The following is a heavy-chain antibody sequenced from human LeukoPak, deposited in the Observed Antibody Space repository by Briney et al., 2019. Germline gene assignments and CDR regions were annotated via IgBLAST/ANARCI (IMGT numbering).Heavy chain of an antibody. D-gene: IGHD3-22*01. CDR2: ISGSGGST. Sequence: GGSLRLSCAASGFTFSSYAMSWVRQAPGKGLEWVSAISGSGGSTYYADSVKGRFTISRDNSKNTLYLQMNSLRAEDTAVYYCAKDLDYYDSSGYYNGAFDIWGQGTMVTVSS. J-gene: IGHJ3*02. CDR1: GFTFSSYA. V-gene: IGHV3-23*01. CDR3: AKDLDYYDSSGYYNGAFDI.